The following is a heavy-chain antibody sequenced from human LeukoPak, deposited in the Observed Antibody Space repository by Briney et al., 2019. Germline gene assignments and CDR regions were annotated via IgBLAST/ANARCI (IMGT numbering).Heavy chain of an antibody. CDR1: GFTFSNYW. V-gene: IGHV3-7*01. Sequence: GGSLRLSCAGSGFTFSNYWMSWVRQAPGKGLEWVANIKEDGSETYYVDSVKGRLTISRDNAKNSLYLQMNSLRAEETAVYYCARWAGNYYGSSGYPRPFEYWGQGTLVTVSS. D-gene: IGHD3-22*01. J-gene: IGHJ4*02. CDR3: ARWAGNYYGSSGYPRPFEY. CDR2: IKEDGSET.